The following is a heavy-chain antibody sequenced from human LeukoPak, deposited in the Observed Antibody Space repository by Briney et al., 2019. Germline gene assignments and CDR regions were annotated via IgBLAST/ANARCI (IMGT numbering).Heavy chain of an antibody. CDR1: GGSISSYY. D-gene: IGHD6-13*01. V-gene: IGHV4-59*08. Sequence: SETLSLTCTVSGGSISSYYWSWIRQPPGKGPEWIGYIYSSGSTNHNPSLKSRVTISVDTSKSLFSLRLSSVTAADTAVYYCARHGSSWTYFDDWGQGTLVTVSS. J-gene: IGHJ4*02. CDR3: ARHGSSWTYFDD. CDR2: IYSSGST.